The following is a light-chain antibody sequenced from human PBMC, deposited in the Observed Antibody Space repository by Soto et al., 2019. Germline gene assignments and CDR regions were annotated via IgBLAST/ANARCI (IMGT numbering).Light chain of an antibody. J-gene: IGKJ2*01. V-gene: IGKV1-5*03. CDR2: KAS. CDR3: QQCNNYART. CDR1: QSIGNW. Sequence: DIQMTQSPSTLSASVGDRVTITCRARQSIGNWLAWYQQKPGKAPKLLICKASTLQSGVPSRFSGSGSGTEFTLTISSLQADDFATYYCQQCNNYARTFGQGTTLEIK.